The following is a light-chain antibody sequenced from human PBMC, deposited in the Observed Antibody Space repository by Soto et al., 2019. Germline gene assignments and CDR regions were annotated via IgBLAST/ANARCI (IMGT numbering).Light chain of an antibody. Sequence: VLTQPASVSGSAGQSITISCSGTMRDVGAYNLVSWYQQHPGTAPKLIIYEVRNRPSGISSRFSGSRSGNTASLTISGLQSEDEADYYCHSYDSSLSASVFGAGTKVTVL. J-gene: IGLJ1*01. CDR2: EVR. CDR3: HSYDSSLSASV. CDR1: MRDVGAYNL. V-gene: IGLV2-14*01.